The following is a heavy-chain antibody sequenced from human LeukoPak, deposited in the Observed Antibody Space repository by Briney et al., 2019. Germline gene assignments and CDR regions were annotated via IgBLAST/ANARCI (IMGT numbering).Heavy chain of an antibody. V-gene: IGHV3-23*01. Sequence: GGSLRLSCAASGFTFTNFAMNWVRQSPGKGLEWVSAISGSSGSTFYADSVKGRFTISRDSSKNTLYLQMNNLRAEDTAMYYCARGGPFKYGGKKGPVSRPIDFWGQGTLVTVSS. J-gene: IGHJ4*02. CDR2: ISGSSGST. D-gene: IGHD4-23*01. CDR1: GFTFTNFA. CDR3: ARGGPFKYGGKKGPVSRPIDF.